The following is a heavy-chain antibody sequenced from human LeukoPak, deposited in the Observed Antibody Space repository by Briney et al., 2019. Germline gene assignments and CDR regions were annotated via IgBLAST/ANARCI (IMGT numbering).Heavy chain of an antibody. CDR1: GFTFSSYW. V-gene: IGHV3-7*03. Sequence: PGGSLRLSCAASGFTFSSYWMNWVRQAPGKGLEWVANIKQDGSEKKYVDSVKGRFTISRDNAKNSLYLQMNSLRGEDTAVYYCARHYNKGFDPWGQGTLVTVSS. CDR3: ARHYNKGFDP. D-gene: IGHD1-14*01. J-gene: IGHJ5*02. CDR2: IKQDGSEK.